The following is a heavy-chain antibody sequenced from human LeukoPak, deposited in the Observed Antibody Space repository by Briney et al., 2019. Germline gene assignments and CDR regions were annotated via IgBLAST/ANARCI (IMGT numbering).Heavy chain of an antibody. J-gene: IGHJ4*02. V-gene: IGHV3-23*01. D-gene: IGHD6-6*01. Sequence: PGGSLRLSCAASGFTFSSYAMSWVRQAPGKGLEWVSAISGSGGSTYYADSVKGRFTISRDNSKNTLYLQMNSLRAEDTAVYYCARRYSSSSWSLFDYWGQGTLVTVSS. CDR2: ISGSGGST. CDR1: GFTFSSYA. CDR3: ARRYSSSSWSLFDY.